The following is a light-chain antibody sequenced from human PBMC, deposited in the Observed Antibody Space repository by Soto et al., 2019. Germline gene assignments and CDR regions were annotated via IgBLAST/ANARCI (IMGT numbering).Light chain of an antibody. CDR3: QQYGNSPLT. J-gene: IGKJ4*01. Sequence: EIVLTQSPDTLSLSPGQRATLSCRASQSVRSDYFAWYQQKPGQAPRVIIFGVSTRATGVPDRFSGSGSGTDFTLTISRLEPEDFALYYCQQYGNSPLTFGGGTKVDMK. V-gene: IGKV3-20*01. CDR1: QSVRSDY. CDR2: GVS.